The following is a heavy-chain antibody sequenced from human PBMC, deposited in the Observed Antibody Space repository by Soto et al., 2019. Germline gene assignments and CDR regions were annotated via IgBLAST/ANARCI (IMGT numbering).Heavy chain of an antibody. J-gene: IGHJ4*02. D-gene: IGHD3-10*01. CDR1: GFSFSAYT. CDR2: ISTSGGTT. Sequence: GSLRLSCVAPGFSFSAYTMTWVRQAPGKGLEWVSSISTSGGTTYYADSVKGRFIISRDHFKNTLYLQMNSLRADDTAIFYCARFPNYYGSGSDYQYYFDSWGLGTLVTVSS. V-gene: IGHV3-23*01. CDR3: ARFPNYYGSGSDYQYYFDS.